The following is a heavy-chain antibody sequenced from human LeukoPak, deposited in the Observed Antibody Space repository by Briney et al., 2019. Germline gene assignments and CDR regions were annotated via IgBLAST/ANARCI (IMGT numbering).Heavy chain of an antibody. CDR3: AKGGLAEYFQF. CDR1: GSSISSSTW. Sequence: SGTLSLTCAVSGSSISSSTWWSRVRQPPGKGLEWIGEIYHSGSTNYNPSLKSRVTISVDKSKNQFSLKLSSVTAADTAVYYCAKGGLAEYFQFWGQGTLVTVSS. CDR2: IYHSGST. J-gene: IGHJ1*01. D-gene: IGHD2-15*01. V-gene: IGHV4-4*02.